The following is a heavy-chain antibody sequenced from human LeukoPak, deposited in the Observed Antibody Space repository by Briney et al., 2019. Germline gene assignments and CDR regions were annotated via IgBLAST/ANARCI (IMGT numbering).Heavy chain of an antibody. V-gene: IGHV1-2*04. CDR2: INPTHGGT. CDR3: ARDRHSGNYYLDY. D-gene: IGHD1-26*01. J-gene: IGHJ4*02. Sequence: GASVKVSCKASGYTFTGYYIHWVRQAPGQGLEWMGWINPTHGGTNYAQKFQGWVTMTRDTSISTAYMELSRLKSDDTAVYYCARDRHSGNYYLDYWGRGTLVTVSS. CDR1: GYTFTGYY.